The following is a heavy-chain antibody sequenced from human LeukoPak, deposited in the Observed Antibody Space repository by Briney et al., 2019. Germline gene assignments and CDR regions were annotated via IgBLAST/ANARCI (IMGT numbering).Heavy chain of an antibody. CDR2: IYHSGST. D-gene: IGHD4-17*01. J-gene: IGHJ4*02. V-gene: IGHV4-30-2*01. Sequence: SETLSLTCAASGGTISSGGYPWSWIRQPPGKDREWIVYIYHSGSTYYNPSLKRRITISDNTSKNQFSLKLSSVTAADTAVYCCASAHPCGDLLDYWGQGTLVTVSS. CDR3: ASAHPCGDLLDY. CDR1: GGTISSGGYP.